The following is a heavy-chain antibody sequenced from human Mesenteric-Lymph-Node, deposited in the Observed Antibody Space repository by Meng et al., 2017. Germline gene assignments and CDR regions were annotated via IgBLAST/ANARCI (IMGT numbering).Heavy chain of an antibody. CDR3: AREGSNYYYDSSGYYGPVDY. D-gene: IGHD3-22*01. CDR2: IYYSGST. J-gene: IGHJ4*02. Sequence: SETLSLTCTVSGGPISSSSYYWGWIRQPPGKGLEWIGSIYYSGSTDYNPSLKSRVTISVDTSKNQFSLKLSSVTAADTAVYYCAREGSNYYYDSSGYYGPVDYWGQGTLVTVSS. CDR1: GGPISSSSYY. V-gene: IGHV4-39*07.